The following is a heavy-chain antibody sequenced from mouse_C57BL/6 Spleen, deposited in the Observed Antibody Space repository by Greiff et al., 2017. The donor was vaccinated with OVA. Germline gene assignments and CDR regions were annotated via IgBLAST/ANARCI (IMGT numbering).Heavy chain of an antibody. Sequence: DVKLVESEGGLVQPGSSMKLSCTASGFTFSDYYMAWVRQVPEKGLEWVANINYDGSSTYYLDSLKSRFIISRDNAKNILYLQMSSLKSEDTATYYCAREDGNDYYAMDYWGQGTSVTVSS. V-gene: IGHV5-16*01. CDR2: INYDGSST. CDR3: AREDGNDYYAMDY. CDR1: GFTFSDYY. D-gene: IGHD2-1*01. J-gene: IGHJ4*01.